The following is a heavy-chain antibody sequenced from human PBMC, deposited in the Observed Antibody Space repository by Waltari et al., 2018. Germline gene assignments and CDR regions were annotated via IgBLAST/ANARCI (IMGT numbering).Heavy chain of an antibody. D-gene: IGHD3-3*01. CDR1: GGSISSYY. CDR2: IYYSGST. CDR3: ARVTRFYDLYDY. Sequence: QVQLQESGPGLVKPSETLSLTCTVSGGSISSYYWSWIRQPPGKGLEWIGYIYYSGSTNYNPSLKSRVTISVDTSKNQFSLKLSSVTAADTAVYYCARVTRFYDLYDYWGQGTLVTVSS. J-gene: IGHJ4*02. V-gene: IGHV4-59*01.